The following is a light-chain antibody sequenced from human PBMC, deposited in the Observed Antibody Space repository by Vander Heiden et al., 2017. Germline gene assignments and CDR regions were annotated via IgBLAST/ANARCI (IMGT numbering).Light chain of an antibody. CDR1: TIGSKS. V-gene: IGLV3-21*02. CDR3: QVWESSSDHPEGV. CDR2: DDN. J-gene: IGLJ2*01. Sequence: SYVLTQPPSVSVAPGQTARITCGGNTIGSKSVHWYQQKPGQAPMLVVYDDNDRPSGIPGRFSGSNSGNTATLTISRVEAGDEADYYCQVWESSSDHPEGVFGGGTKLTVL.